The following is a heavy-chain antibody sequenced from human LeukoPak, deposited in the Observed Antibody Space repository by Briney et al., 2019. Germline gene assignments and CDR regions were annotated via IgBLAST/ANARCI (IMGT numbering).Heavy chain of an antibody. Sequence: SSVTVSCKPSGCTFSRYAISLVRQPPGQGLESMGGIIPIFCTANHAQKFHGRVTLPTDDSTSPAYMELSSLRSEDTPVYYCAPDSRPYCSSTSCYRTTSYYYYYMDVWGKGTRVNVSS. CDR3: APDSRPYCSSTSCYRTTSYYYYYMDV. CDR1: GCTFSRYA. D-gene: IGHD2-2*02. J-gene: IGHJ6*03. CDR2: IIPIFCTA. V-gene: IGHV1-69*05.